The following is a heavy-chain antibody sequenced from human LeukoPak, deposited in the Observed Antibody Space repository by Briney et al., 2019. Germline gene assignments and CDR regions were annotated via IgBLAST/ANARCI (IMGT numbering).Heavy chain of an antibody. V-gene: IGHV4-30-4*01. Sequence: PSETLSLTCTVSGGSISSGDYYWSWIRQPPGKGLEWIGYIYYSGNTYYNPSLKSRVTISVDTSKNQFSLKLSSVTAADTAVYYCAREGFHYDILTGYYRVRAFDIWGQGTMVTVSS. D-gene: IGHD3-9*01. CDR1: GGSISSGDYY. CDR2: IYYSGNT. J-gene: IGHJ3*02. CDR3: AREGFHYDILTGYYRVRAFDI.